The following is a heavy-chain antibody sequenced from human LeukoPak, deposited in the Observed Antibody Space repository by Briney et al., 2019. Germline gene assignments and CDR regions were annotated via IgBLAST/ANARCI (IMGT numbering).Heavy chain of an antibody. D-gene: IGHD5-12*01. CDR1: GFTFSSYA. CDR2: ISGSGGST. J-gene: IGHJ4*02. CDR3: AKDGYSGYVAYYFDY. V-gene: IGHV3-23*01. Sequence: GGSLRLSCAASGFTFSSYAMSWVRRAPGKGLEWVSTISGSGGSTYYADSVKGRFTISRDNSKNTLYLQMNSLRAEDTAVYYCAKDGYSGYVAYYFDYWGQGTLVTVSS.